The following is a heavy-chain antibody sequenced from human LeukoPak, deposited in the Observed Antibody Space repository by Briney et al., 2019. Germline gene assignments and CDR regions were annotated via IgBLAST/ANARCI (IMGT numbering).Heavy chain of an antibody. CDR2: INGDGTYT. V-gene: IGHV3-74*01. CDR1: GFAFSSSW. CDR3: ARDLSLSFDY. J-gene: IGHJ4*02. Sequence: GGSLRLSCAASGFAFSSSWMLWVRQGPGKGLVWVARINGDGTYTKYADSVKGRFTISRDNTKNTLYLQMNSLRVEDTAVYYYARDLSLSFDYWGRGTLVTVSS.